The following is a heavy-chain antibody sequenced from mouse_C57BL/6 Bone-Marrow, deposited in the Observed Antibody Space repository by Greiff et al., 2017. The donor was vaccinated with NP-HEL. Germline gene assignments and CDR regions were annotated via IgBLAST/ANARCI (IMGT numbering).Heavy chain of an antibody. D-gene: IGHD1-1*01. CDR2: ISDGGSYT. Sequence: EVMLVESGGGLVKPGGSLKLSCAASGFTFSSYAMSWVRQTPEKRLEWVATISDGGSYTYYPDSVKGRFTISRDNAQHHLSLQMSHLKAEDTGMYDGAREAYDDGRSSMGDWGHGGAVTVAS. CDR3: AREAYDDGRSSMGD. V-gene: IGHV5-4*01. CDR1: GFTFSSYA. J-gene: IGHJ4*01.